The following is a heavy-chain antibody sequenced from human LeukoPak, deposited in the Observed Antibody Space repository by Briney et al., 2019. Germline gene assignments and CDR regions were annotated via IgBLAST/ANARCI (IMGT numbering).Heavy chain of an antibody. CDR3: ARVTYKWFGELFLFDY. J-gene: IGHJ4*02. CDR1: GGSFSGYY. V-gene: IGHV4-34*01. CDR2: INHSGST. D-gene: IGHD3-10*01. Sequence: SETLSLTCAVYGGSFSGYYWSWIRQPPGKGLEWIGEINHSGSTNYNPSLKSRVTISVDTSKNQFSLKLSSVTAADTAVYYCARVTYKWFGELFLFDYWGQGTLVTVSS.